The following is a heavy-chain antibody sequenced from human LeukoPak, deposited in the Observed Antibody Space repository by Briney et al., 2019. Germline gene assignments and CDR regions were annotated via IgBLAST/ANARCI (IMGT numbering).Heavy chain of an antibody. D-gene: IGHD3-22*01. Sequence: ASVKVSCKASGYPFIGFYVHWVRQAPGQGLEWMGWSNPNSGGTNYAQKFQGRVTMTRDTSISTAYLELSRLRSDDTAVYYCARNYDSSGFGVRDIWGQGTMVTVSS. J-gene: IGHJ3*02. CDR1: GYPFIGFY. V-gene: IGHV1-2*02. CDR3: ARNYDSSGFGVRDI. CDR2: SNPNSGGT.